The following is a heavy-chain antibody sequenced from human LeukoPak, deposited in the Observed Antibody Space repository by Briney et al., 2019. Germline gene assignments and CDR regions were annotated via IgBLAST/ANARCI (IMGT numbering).Heavy chain of an antibody. V-gene: IGHV3-20*04. CDR1: GFTFDDYD. J-gene: IGHJ4*02. CDR3: ARAPEWGKYYFDY. D-gene: IGHD3-16*01. CDR2: INWNGGST. Sequence: GGSLRLSCAASGFTFDDYDMSWVRQAPGKGLEWVSGINWNGGSTGYADSVKGRFTISRDNAKNSLYLQMSSLRAEDTALYYCARAPEWGKYYFDYWGQGTLVTVSS.